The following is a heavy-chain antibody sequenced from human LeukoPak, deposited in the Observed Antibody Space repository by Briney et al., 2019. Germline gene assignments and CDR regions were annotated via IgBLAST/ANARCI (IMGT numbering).Heavy chain of an antibody. CDR3: ARELPREVTLDY. V-gene: IGHV3-74*01. CDR2: INTDGGRT. J-gene: IGHJ4*02. CDR1: GFTSSAFW. Sequence: GGSLRLSCVASGFTSSAFWMSWVRRPPGKGLVWVSRINTDGGRTSYADSVKGRFSISRDNAKNTLYLQMNSLRAEDTAVYYCARELPREVTLDYWGQGTLVTASS. D-gene: IGHD2-21*02.